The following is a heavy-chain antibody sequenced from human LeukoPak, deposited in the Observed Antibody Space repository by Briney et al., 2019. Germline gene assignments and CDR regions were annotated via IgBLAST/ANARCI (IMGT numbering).Heavy chain of an antibody. J-gene: IGHJ6*02. CDR1: GFTFSSYA. D-gene: IGHD3-22*01. Sequence: PGGSLRLSCAASGFTFSSYAMSWVRQAPGKGLEWVSVIYSGGSTYYADSVKGRFTISRDNSKNTLYLQMNSLRAEDTAVYYCARDRNYYDSSLDVWGQGTTVTVSS. V-gene: IGHV3-53*01. CDR3: ARDRNYYDSSLDV. CDR2: IYSGGST.